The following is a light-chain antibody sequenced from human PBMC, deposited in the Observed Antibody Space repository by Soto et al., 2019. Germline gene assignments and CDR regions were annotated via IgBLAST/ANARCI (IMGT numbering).Light chain of an antibody. CDR2: GAS. CDR1: QSVSSN. Sequence: EIVMPPSPATLSVSPGARATLSGRASQSVSSNLAWYQQKPGQAHRLLIYGASTRATGIPARFSGSGSGTDFTLTISSLQSEEFAVYYCQQYGSSPLTVGGGTKVDIK. J-gene: IGKJ4*01. CDR3: QQYGSSPLT. V-gene: IGKV3-15*01.